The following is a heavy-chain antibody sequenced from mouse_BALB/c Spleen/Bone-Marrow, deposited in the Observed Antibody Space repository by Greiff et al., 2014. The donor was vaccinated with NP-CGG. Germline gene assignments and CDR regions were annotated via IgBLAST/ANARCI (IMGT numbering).Heavy chain of an antibody. CDR1: GFNIKDTY. Sequence: VTLKECGAELVKPGASVKLSCTASGFNIKDTYMHWVKQRPEQGLEWIGRIDPANGNTKYDPKFQGKATITADTSSNTAYLQLSSLTSEATAVYYCASYRYGWYFDVWGAGTTVTVSS. CDR2: IDPANGNT. CDR3: ASYRYGWYFDV. V-gene: IGHV14-3*02. D-gene: IGHD2-14*01. J-gene: IGHJ1*01.